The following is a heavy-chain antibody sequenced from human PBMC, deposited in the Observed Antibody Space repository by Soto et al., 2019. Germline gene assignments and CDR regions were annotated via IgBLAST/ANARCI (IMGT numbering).Heavy chain of an antibody. J-gene: IGHJ6*02. CDR1: GGSISSGGYY. D-gene: IGHD3-10*01. CDR3: ARDLGDPNYYGSGSYYYGMEV. CDR2: IYYSGST. V-gene: IGHV4-31*03. Sequence: SETLSLTCTVSGGSISSGGYYWSWIRQHPGKGLEWIGYIYYSGSTYYNPSLKSRVTISVDTSKNQFSLKLSSVTAADTAVYYCARDLGDPNYYGSGSYYYGMEVWGQGTTVTVS.